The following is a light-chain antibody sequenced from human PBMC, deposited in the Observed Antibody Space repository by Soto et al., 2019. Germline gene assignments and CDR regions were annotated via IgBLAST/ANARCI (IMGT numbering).Light chain of an antibody. CDR3: QGWDSSTGVV. J-gene: IGLJ2*01. V-gene: IGLV3-1*01. CDR2: QDR. CDR1: KLGDRF. Sequence: SYELTQPPSVSVSPGQTASITCSGDKLGDRFACWYQQKPGQSPVLVIYQDRRRPSGIPERFSGSNSGNTATLTISGAQAMDEADYYCQGWDSSTGVVFGGGTKLTVL.